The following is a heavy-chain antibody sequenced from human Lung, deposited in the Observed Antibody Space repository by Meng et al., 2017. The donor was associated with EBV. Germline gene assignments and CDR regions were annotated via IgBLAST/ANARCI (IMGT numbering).Heavy chain of an antibody. CDR2: ISGYNGNT. J-gene: IGHJ4*02. CDR3: AREADGATFDY. CDR1: GYTFTGYY. V-gene: IGHV1-18*04. Sequence: QVQLVRSGAEVKKPGASVKVSCKASGYTFTGYYMHWVRQAPGQGLEWMGWISGYNGNTNYAQKLQGRVTMTTDTSTSTAYMELRSLRSDDTAVYYCAREADGATFDYWGQGTLVTVSS. D-gene: IGHD1-26*01.